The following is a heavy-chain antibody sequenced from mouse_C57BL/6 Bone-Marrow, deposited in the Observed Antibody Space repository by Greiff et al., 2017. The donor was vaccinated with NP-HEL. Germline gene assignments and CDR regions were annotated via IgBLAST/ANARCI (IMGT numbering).Heavy chain of an antibody. CDR2: IDPSDSYT. CDR3: ARSGYDYLYAMDY. CDR1: GYTFTSYW. V-gene: IGHV1-50*01. J-gene: IGHJ4*01. Sequence: VQLQQPGAELVKPGASVKLSCKASGYTFTSYWMQWVKQRPGQGLEWIGEIDPSDSYTNYNQKFKGKATLTVDTSSSTAYMQLSSLTSEDSAVYYCARSGYDYLYAMDYWGQGTSVTVSS. D-gene: IGHD2-4*01.